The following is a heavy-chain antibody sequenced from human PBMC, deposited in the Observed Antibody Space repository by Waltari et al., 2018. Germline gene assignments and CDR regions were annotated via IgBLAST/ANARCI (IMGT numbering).Heavy chain of an antibody. CDR1: GFTFSSYG. Sequence: QVQLVESGGGVVQPGGSLRLSCAASGFTFSSYGMHWVRQAPGKGLEWVAFIRDDGSNKYYADSVKGRFTISRDNSKNTLYLQMNSLRAEDTAVYYCAKERVVYAETPFDYWGQGTLVTVSS. D-gene: IGHD2-8*02. CDR2: IRDDGSNK. J-gene: IGHJ4*02. V-gene: IGHV3-30*02. CDR3: AKERVVYAETPFDY.